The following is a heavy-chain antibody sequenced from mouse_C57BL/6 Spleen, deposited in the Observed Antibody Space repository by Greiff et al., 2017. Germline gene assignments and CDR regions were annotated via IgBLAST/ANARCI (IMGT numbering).Heavy chain of an antibody. V-gene: IGHV6-3*01. CDR1: GFTFSNYW. Sequence: EVQRVESGGGLVQPGGSMKLSCVASGFTFSNYWMNLVRQSPEKGLEWVAQIRLKSDNYATHYAESVKGRFTISRDDSKSSVYLQMNNLRAEDTGIYYCTGTGRAMDYWGQGTSVTVSS. D-gene: IGHD4-1*01. CDR2: IRLKSDNYAT. J-gene: IGHJ4*01. CDR3: TGTGRAMDY.